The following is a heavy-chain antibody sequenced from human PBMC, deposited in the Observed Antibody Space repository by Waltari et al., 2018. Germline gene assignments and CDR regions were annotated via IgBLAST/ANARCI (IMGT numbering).Heavy chain of an antibody. CDR3: ARVKMYYYGSGSYSDAFDI. CDR1: GYTFTSYA. Sequence: QVQLVQSGAEVKKPGASVKVSCKASGYTFTSYAMHWVRRAPGQRLEWMGWINAGNGNTKYSQKFQGRVTITRDKSASTAYMELSSLRSEDTAVYYCARVKMYYYGSGSYSDAFDIWGQGTMVTVSS. CDR2: INAGNGNT. V-gene: IGHV1-3*01. J-gene: IGHJ3*02. D-gene: IGHD3-10*01.